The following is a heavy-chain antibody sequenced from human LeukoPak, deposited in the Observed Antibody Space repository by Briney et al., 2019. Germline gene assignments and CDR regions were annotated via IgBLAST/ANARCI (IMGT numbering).Heavy chain of an antibody. Sequence: ASVKVSCKASGYTFTSYYMHWVRQAPGQGLEWMGIINPSGGSTSYAQKFQGRDTMTRDMATSADYMELSSLRSEDTAVYYCARCIVVVPAGGLDPWGQGTLVTVSS. CDR1: GYTFTSYY. V-gene: IGHV1-46*01. D-gene: IGHD2-2*01. CDR2: INPSGGST. CDR3: ARCIVVVPAGGLDP. J-gene: IGHJ5*02.